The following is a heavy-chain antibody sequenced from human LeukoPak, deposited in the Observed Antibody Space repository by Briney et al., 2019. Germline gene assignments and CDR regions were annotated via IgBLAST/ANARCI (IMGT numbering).Heavy chain of an antibody. CDR3: AKRGVVIRVFLVGFHKEAYYFES. Sequence: GGSLRLSCAVSGITLSNYGMSWVRQAPGKGLEWVAGISDSGGSTKYADSVKGQFTISRDNPKNTLFLQMNSLRADDTAVYFCAKRGVVIRVFLVGFHKEAYYFESWGQGALVTVSS. J-gene: IGHJ4*02. V-gene: IGHV3-23*01. CDR1: GITLSNYG. D-gene: IGHD3/OR15-3a*01. CDR2: ISDSGGST.